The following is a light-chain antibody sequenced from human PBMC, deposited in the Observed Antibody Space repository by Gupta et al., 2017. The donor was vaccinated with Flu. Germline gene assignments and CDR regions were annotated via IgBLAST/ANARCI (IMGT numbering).Light chain of an antibody. CDR3: QQYISMGT. J-gene: IGKJ1*01. CDR2: KAS. Sequence: VGDRVTITCRASQIISSWLAWYQQKPGKAPKLLIYKASSLESGVPSRFSGSESGTEFTLTISSLQPDDFATYYCQQYISMGTFGQGTKVEIK. CDR1: QIISSW. V-gene: IGKV1-5*03.